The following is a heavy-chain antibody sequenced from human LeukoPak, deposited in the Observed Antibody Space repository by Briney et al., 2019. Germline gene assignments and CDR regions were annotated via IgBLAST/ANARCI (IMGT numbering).Heavy chain of an antibody. CDR1: GFTFSSYG. D-gene: IGHD7-27*01. CDR3: AKDGDPPFDY. J-gene: IGHJ4*02. Sequence: GGSLRLSCAASGFTFSSYGMPWVRQAPGKGLEWVAFIRYDGSNKYYADSVKGRFTTSRDNSKNTLYLQMNSLRAEDTAVYYCAKDGDPPFDYWGQGTLVTVSS. V-gene: IGHV3-30*02. CDR2: IRYDGSNK.